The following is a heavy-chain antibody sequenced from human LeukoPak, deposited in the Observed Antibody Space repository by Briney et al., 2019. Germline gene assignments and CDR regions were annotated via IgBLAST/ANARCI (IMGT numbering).Heavy chain of an antibody. J-gene: IGHJ6*03. Sequence: SVKVSCKASGGTFSSYAISWVRQAPGQGLEWMGGIIPIFGTANYAQKFQGRVTITTDESTSTAYMELSSLRSEDTAVYYCARSDSQYSSTYYYYMDVWGKGTTVTVSS. CDR2: IIPIFGTA. CDR3: ARSDSQYSSTYYYYMDV. D-gene: IGHD6-19*01. CDR1: GGTFSSYA. V-gene: IGHV1-69*05.